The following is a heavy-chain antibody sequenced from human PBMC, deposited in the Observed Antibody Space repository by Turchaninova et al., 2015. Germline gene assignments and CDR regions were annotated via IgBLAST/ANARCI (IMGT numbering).Heavy chain of an antibody. CDR2: IYHSGNT. CDR1: GGSISSSNW. Sequence: QVQLQESGPGLVKPSGTLSLTCAVSGGSISSSNWWSWVRQPPGKGVGCIGKIYHSGNTNYNSSLKSRVTISVDKSKNQFSLKLSPVTAADTAVYYCARTIFRGWYYFDYWGQGTLVTVSS. CDR3: ARTIFRGWYYFDY. D-gene: IGHD6-19*01. J-gene: IGHJ4*02. V-gene: IGHV4-4*02.